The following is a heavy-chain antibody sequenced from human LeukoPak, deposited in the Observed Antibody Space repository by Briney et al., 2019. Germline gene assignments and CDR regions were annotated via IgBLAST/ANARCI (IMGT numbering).Heavy chain of an antibody. CDR3: ARDLWGYCSSTSCSGDY. V-gene: IGHV1-18*01. J-gene: IGHJ4*02. CDR2: ISAYNGNT. CDR1: GYTFTSYG. Sequence: GASVKVSCKASGYTFTSYGISWVRQAPGQGLEWMGWISAYNGNTNYAQKLQGRVTMTTDTSTSTAYMELRSLRSDDTAVYYCARDLWGYCSSTSCSGDYWGQGTLVTVSS. D-gene: IGHD2-2*01.